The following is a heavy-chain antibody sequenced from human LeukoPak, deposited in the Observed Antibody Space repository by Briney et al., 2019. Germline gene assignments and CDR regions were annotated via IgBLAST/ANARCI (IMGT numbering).Heavy chain of an antibody. CDR2: IYPGDSDT. Sequence: GESLKISCKGSGFDFATYWIGWLRQMPEKGPEWMGIIYPGDSDTKYSPSFQGQVTLSADKSISTAYLQWSSLKASDTAMYYCATPRGNGYSYRMDVWGQGTTVTVSS. D-gene: IGHD3-22*01. V-gene: IGHV5-51*01. J-gene: IGHJ6*02. CDR3: ATPRGNGYSYRMDV. CDR1: GFDFATYW.